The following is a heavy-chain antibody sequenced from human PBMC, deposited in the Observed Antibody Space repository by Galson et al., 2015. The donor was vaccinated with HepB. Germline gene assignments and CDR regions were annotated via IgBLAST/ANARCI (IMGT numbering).Heavy chain of an antibody. D-gene: IGHD3-9*01. J-gene: IGHJ4*02. V-gene: IGHV3-23*01. CDR3: AKAAGSGYDILTGYYPFDY. CDR1: GFTFSSYA. Sequence: SLRLSCAASGFTFSSYAMSWVRQAPGEGLEWVSAISGSGGSTYYADSVKGRFTISRDNSKNTLYLQMNSLRAEDTAVYYCAKAAGSGYDILTGYYPFDYWGQGTLVTVSS. CDR2: ISGSGGST.